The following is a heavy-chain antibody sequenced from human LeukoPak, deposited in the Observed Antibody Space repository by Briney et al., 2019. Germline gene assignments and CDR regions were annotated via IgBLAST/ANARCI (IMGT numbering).Heavy chain of an antibody. V-gene: IGHV1-3*01. CDR2: INAGNGNT. Sequence: ASVKVSCKASGYTFTSYAMRWVRQAPGQRLEWMGWINAGNGNTKYSQKFQGRVTITRDTSASTAYMELSSLRSEDTAVYYCARSSSSSWFDPWGQGTLVTVSS. CDR3: ARSSSSSWFDP. CDR1: GYTFTSYA. J-gene: IGHJ5*02. D-gene: IGHD6-6*01.